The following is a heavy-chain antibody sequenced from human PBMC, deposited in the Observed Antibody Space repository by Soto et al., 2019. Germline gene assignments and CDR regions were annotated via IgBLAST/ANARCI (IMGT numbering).Heavy chain of an antibody. Sequence: QVQLVQSGAEVKKPGSSVKVSCKASGGTFSSYAISWVRQAPGQGLEWMGGIIPIFGTANYAQKFQGRVTITADESTSTAYMELSSLRSEDTAVYYCARDRYCTNGVCYYYYGMDVWGPGTTVTVSS. CDR2: IIPIFGTA. CDR1: GGTFSSYA. CDR3: ARDRYCTNGVCYYYYGMDV. D-gene: IGHD2-8*01. V-gene: IGHV1-69*01. J-gene: IGHJ6*02.